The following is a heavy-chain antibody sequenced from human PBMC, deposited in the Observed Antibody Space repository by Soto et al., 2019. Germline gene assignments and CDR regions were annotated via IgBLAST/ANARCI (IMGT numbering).Heavy chain of an antibody. D-gene: IGHD4-17*01. J-gene: IGHJ3*02. Sequence: QVQLVQSGAEVKKPGASVKVSCKASGYTFTSYGINWVRQATGQGLEWMGWMNPNSGNTRYAQKFQGRVTMTRNTSISRAYMELSSLRSEDTAVYYCARGTPNYGVYVAYAFDIWGQGTMVTVSS. CDR1: GYTFTSYG. V-gene: IGHV1-8*01. CDR2: MNPNSGNT. CDR3: ARGTPNYGVYVAYAFDI.